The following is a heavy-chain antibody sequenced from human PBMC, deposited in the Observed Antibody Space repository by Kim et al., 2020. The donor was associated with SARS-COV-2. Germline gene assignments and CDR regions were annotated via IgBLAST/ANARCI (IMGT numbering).Heavy chain of an antibody. D-gene: IGHD3-10*01. V-gene: IGHV4-34*01. CDR3: ARVDGYYGSFYLKYYYSGLDV. CDR1: DEAFNVYY. Sequence: SETLSLTCAVYDEAFNVYYWSWIRQSPGKGLEWIGEVKHTGSASYNSSFQGRVSISVDSFKKQFSLKLTSVTAADTAIYYCARVDGYYGSFYLKYYYSGLDVWGQGTSVTVSS. CDR2: VKHTGSA. J-gene: IGHJ6*02.